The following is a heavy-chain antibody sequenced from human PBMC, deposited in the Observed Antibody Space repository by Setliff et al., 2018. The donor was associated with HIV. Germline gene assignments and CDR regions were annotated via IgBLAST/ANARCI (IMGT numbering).Heavy chain of an antibody. Sequence: PSETLSLTCAVSGYSISSDYYWSWIRQPAGKGLEWIGHIHTSGSTKYNPSLKSRVTISADTSKNQFSLNLSSVTAAETAVYYCARVGYHGSGRYSFDYWGQGTLVTVSS. CDR2: IHTSGST. V-gene: IGHV4-61*09. D-gene: IGHD3-10*01. CDR3: ARVGYHGSGRYSFDY. CDR1: GYSISSDYY. J-gene: IGHJ4*02.